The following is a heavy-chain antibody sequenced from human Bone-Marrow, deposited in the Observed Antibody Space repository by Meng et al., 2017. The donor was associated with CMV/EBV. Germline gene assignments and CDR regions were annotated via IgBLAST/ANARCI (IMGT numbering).Heavy chain of an antibody. Sequence: SGYPFTGYYMHWVRQAHGQGLEWMGWINPNSGGTNYAQKFQGRVTMTRDTSISTAYMELSRLRSDDTAVYYCARDCSSTSCSRGMDVWGQGTTVTVSS. CDR3: ARDCSSTSCSRGMDV. V-gene: IGHV1-2*02. CDR1: GYPFTGYY. D-gene: IGHD2-2*01. CDR2: INPNSGGT. J-gene: IGHJ6*02.